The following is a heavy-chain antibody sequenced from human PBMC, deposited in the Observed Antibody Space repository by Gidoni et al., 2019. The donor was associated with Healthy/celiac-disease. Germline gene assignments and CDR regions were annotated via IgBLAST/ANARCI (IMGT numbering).Heavy chain of an antibody. CDR3: ARGISEGY. CDR2: INPDRENT. Sequence: QVQLVQSGAEVKKPGASVKVSCKASGYSFTSYDIDRGRQATGQGLERMGGINPDRENTGCAQKFEDIVTMTRNTSISTAYMELSSVRSEDTAVYYCARGISEGYWGQGTLVTVSS. D-gene: IGHD2-15*01. CDR1: GYSFTSYD. V-gene: IGHV1-8*01. J-gene: IGHJ4*02.